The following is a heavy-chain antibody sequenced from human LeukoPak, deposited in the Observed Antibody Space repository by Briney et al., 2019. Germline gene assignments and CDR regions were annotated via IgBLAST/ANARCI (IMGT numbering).Heavy chain of an antibody. Sequence: GGSLRLSCAPSGFTFKSFGMHWVRQAPGKGLEWVAIIWYDGSNKYYADSAKGRFTISRDNSKNTLSLQMNSLRAEDTAVYYCARVLGSGYAGDYWGQGTLVTVSS. CDR2: IWYDGSNK. V-gene: IGHV3-33*01. CDR1: GFTFKSFG. J-gene: IGHJ4*02. CDR3: ARVLGSGYAGDY. D-gene: IGHD3-22*01.